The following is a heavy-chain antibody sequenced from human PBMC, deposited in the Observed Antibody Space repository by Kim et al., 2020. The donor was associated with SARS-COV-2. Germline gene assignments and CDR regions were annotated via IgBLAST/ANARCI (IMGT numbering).Heavy chain of an antibody. CDR1: GFTFSSYA. Sequence: GGSLRLSCAASGFTFSSYAMHWVRQAPGKGLEWVAVISYDGSNKYYADSVKGRFTISRDNSKNTLYLQMNSLRAEDTAVYYCARDSSGYYWFDYLGQGTLVTVSS. V-gene: IGHV3-30-3*01. D-gene: IGHD3-22*01. CDR3: ARDSSGYYWFDY. J-gene: IGHJ4*02. CDR2: ISYDGSNK.